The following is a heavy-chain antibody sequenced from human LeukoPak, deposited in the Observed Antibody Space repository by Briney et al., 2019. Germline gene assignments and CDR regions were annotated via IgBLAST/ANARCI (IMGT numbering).Heavy chain of an antibody. D-gene: IGHD5-24*01. J-gene: IGHJ4*02. CDR1: GFTFSPYA. Sequence: PGGSLRLSCAASGFTFSPYAMHWVRQAPGKGLEWVAVISDDGNTKHFADFVMGRFTISRDNSKNTLYLQINSLRAEDTAVYYCARDPVRRDGYNHLDYWGQGTLVTVSS. CDR3: ARDPVRRDGYNHLDY. CDR2: ISDDGNTK. V-gene: IGHV3-30*04.